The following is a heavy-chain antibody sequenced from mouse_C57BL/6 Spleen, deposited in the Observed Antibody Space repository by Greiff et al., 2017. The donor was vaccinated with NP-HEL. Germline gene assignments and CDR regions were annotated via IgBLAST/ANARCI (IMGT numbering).Heavy chain of an antibody. D-gene: IGHD1-1*01. CDR2: IYPSDSET. J-gene: IGHJ1*03. CDR3: ARHVEVLRRGRYFDV. CDR1: GYTFTSYW. V-gene: IGHV1-61*01. Sequence: QVQLQQSGAELVRPGSSVKLSCKASGYTFTSYWMDWVKQRPGQGLEWIGNIYPSDSETHYNQKFKDKATLTVDKSSSTAYMQLSSLTSEDSAVYYWARHVEVLRRGRYFDVWGTGTTVTVSS.